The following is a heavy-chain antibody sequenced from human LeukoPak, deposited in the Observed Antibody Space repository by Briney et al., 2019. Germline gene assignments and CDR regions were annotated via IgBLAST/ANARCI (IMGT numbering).Heavy chain of an antibody. D-gene: IGHD4-23*01. CDR2: ISSNGGST. CDR3: AREKDYGGPWAFDI. CDR1: GFTFSSYA. V-gene: IGHV3-64*01. Sequence: GGSLSLSCAASGFTFSSYAMHWVRPAPGKGLEYVSAISSNGGSTYYANSVKGRFTISRDNSKNTLYLQMGSLRAEDMAVYYCAREKDYGGPWAFDIWGQGTMVTVSS. J-gene: IGHJ3*02.